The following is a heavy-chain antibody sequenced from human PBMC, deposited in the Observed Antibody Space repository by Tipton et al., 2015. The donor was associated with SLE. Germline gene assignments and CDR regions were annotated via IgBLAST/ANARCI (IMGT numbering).Heavy chain of an antibody. CDR2: IYTGGNT. D-gene: IGHD2-2*01. CDR3: VVCSPSSCSYFDY. CDR1: RGSMRSYY. Sequence: TLSLTCTVSRGSMRSYYWPWIRQPAGKGLEWIGRIYTGGNTKYNPSLESRVTLSVDASKDQFSLRLTSVTAADTAVYYCVVCSPSSCSYFDYWGQGRLVTVSS. V-gene: IGHV4-4*07. J-gene: IGHJ4*02.